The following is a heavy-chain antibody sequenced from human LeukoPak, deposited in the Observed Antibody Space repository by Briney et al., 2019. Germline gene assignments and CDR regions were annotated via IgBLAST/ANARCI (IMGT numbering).Heavy chain of an antibody. Sequence: GGSLRLSCAASGFTFSSYGMSWVRQAPGKGLEWVSAISGSGGSTYYADSVRGRFTISRDNSKNTLYLQMNSLRAEDTAVYYCAKSAFDIVVVVAFLYWGQGTLVTVSS. D-gene: IGHD2-15*01. V-gene: IGHV3-23*01. CDR1: GFTFSSYG. CDR2: ISGSGGST. J-gene: IGHJ4*02. CDR3: AKSAFDIVVVVAFLY.